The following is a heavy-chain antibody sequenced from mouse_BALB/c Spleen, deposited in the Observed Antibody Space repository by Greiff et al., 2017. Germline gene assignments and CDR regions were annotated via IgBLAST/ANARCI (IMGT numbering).Heavy chain of an antibody. CDR3: ATSTVVATPFAY. Sequence: VKGVESGPGLVAPSQSLSITCTVSGFSLTSDGVHWVRQPPGKGLLWLGVIWAGGSTNYNSALMSRLSISKNNSKSQVFLKMNSLQTDYTAMYYCATSTVVATPFAYWGQGTLVTVSA. CDR2: IWAGGST. CDR1: GFSLTSDG. D-gene: IGHD1-1*01. J-gene: IGHJ3*01. V-gene: IGHV2-9*02.